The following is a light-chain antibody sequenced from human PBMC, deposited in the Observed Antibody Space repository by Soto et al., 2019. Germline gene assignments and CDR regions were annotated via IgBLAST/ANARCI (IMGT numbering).Light chain of an antibody. Sequence: ERALTQPPGTLSISPGERATLSSRASQSVSSSYLAWYQQKPGQAPRLLIYGASSRATGIPDRFSGSGSGTDVTVTICRQQSDNFVTYYCLPYTGYYRTFGQGTKVDIK. V-gene: IGKV3-20*01. CDR2: GAS. CDR1: QSVSSSY. CDR3: LPYTGYYRT. J-gene: IGKJ1*01.